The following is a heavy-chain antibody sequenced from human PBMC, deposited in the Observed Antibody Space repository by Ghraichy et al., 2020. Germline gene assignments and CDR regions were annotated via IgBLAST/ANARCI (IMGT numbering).Heavy chain of an antibody. CDR1: GGSFSGYY. CDR2: INHSGST. J-gene: IGHJ4*02. V-gene: IGHV4-34*01. Sequence: SETLSLTCAVYGGSFSGYYWSWIRQPPGKGLEWIGEINHSGSTNYNPSLKSRVTISVDTSKNQFSLKLSSVTAADTAVYYCARHAPVDEYSSGYYFDYWGQGTLVTVSS. D-gene: IGHD6-19*01. CDR3: ARHAPVDEYSSGYYFDY.